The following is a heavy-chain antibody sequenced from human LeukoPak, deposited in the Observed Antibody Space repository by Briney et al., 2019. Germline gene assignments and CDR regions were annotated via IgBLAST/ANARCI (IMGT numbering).Heavy chain of an antibody. CDR2: IKQDESEK. CDR1: GFTFSNYW. Sequence: GGSLRLSCSASGFTFSNYWMSWVRQAPGKGLEWVANIKQDESEKYYVDSVKGRFTISRDNAKSSLYLQMSSLRAEDTAVYYCARALDSSSSRYQAFEEWGQGTLVTVSS. J-gene: IGHJ4*02. D-gene: IGHD2-2*01. CDR3: ARALDSSSSRYQAFEE. V-gene: IGHV3-7*01.